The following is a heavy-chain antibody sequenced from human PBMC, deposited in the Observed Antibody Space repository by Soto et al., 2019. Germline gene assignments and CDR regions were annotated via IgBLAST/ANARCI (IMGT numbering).Heavy chain of an antibody. CDR3: ATGFLGLCTGGNCPLDS. CDR1: GFTFSRQA. V-gene: IGHV3-33*01. Sequence: QVQLVESGGGVVQPERSLRLSCAASGFTFSRQAMHWVRQAPGRGLEWVAVIWYHGVDKYYADSVKGGFTISRDNSKNTVYLQMNSLRGEDTAVYYCATGFLGLCTGGNCPLDSWGQGSLVTVSS. D-gene: IGHD2-15*01. J-gene: IGHJ4*02. CDR2: IWYHGVDK.